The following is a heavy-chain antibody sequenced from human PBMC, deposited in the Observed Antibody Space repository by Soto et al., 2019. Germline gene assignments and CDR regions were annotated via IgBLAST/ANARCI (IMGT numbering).Heavy chain of an antibody. J-gene: IGHJ5*02. CDR2: LIPILGIA. CDR1: GDTFSSYT. Sequence: ASVKVSCKASGDTFSSYTINWVRQAPGQGLEWMGRLIPILGIANYAQKFQGRVTITADKSTSTAYMELSSLRSEDTAVYYCARGRYCSSSSCYGPNWLDPWGQGTLVTVFS. D-gene: IGHD2-2*01. V-gene: IGHV1-69*02. CDR3: ARGRYCSSSSCYGPNWLDP.